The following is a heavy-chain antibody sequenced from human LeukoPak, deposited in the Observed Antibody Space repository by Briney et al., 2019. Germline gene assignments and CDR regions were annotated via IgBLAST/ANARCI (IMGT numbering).Heavy chain of an antibody. D-gene: IGHD3-10*01. Sequence: SETLSLTCAVSGDSISSSHWWSWVRQSPGRGLEWIGEIYHSGNTNYNPSLKSRVTISVDTSKNQFSLKLSSVTAADTAVYYCARSHYYGSGSYRVANWFDPWGQGTLVTVSS. J-gene: IGHJ5*02. V-gene: IGHV4-4*02. CDR1: GDSISSSHW. CDR2: IYHSGNT. CDR3: ARSHYYGSGSYRVANWFDP.